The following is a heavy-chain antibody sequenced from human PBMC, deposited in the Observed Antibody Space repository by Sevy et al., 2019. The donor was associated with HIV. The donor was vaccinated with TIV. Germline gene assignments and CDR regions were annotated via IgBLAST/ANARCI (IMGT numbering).Heavy chain of an antibody. V-gene: IGHV3-43*01. CDR1: VFHFDDYT. J-gene: IGHJ4*02. CDR3: AKEYLMRYETALFDY. Sequence: GGSLRLSCVASVFHFDDYTMHWVRQPPGKSLEWVSLISWDGSDTLYAGSVEGRLTMSRDNSTKSVYLQMTGQRSEDSAFYYCAKEYLMRYETALFDYWGQGTPVTVSS. D-gene: IGHD1-1*01. CDR2: ISWDGSDT.